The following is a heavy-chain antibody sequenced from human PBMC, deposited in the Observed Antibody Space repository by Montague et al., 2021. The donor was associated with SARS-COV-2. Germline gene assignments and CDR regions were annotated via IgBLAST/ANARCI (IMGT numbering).Heavy chain of an antibody. J-gene: IGHJ3*02. D-gene: IGHD3-22*01. CDR2: IRTNSYI. Sequence: SLSLSCAASGFTFRHYTMTWVRQAPGKRLEWVSCIRTNSYIYYSYSFKGPFTIFRDTAKNSLFLQMNSLIAEDTAVYYCARDGWANYYDSSGYEGNFDIWGQGTMVTVSS. CDR3: ARDGWANYYDSSGYEGNFDI. CDR1: GFTFRHYT. V-gene: IGHV3-21*01.